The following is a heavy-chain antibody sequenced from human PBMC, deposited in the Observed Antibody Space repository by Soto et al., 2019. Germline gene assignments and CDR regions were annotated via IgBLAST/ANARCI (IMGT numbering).Heavy chain of an antibody. J-gene: IGHJ4*02. D-gene: IGHD6-19*01. CDR2: IWYDGSNK. CDR1: GFTFSSYG. Sequence: QVQPVESGGGVVQPGRSLRLSCAASGFTFSSYGMHWVRQAPGKGLEWVAVIWYDGSNKYYADSVKGRFTISRDNSKNTLYLQMNSLRAEDTAVYYCGSFSPAVAGIENFDYWGQGTLVTVSS. CDR3: GSFSPAVAGIENFDY. V-gene: IGHV3-33*01.